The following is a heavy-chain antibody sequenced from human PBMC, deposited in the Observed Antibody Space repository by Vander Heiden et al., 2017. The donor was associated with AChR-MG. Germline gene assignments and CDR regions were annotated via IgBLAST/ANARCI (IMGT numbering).Heavy chain of an antibody. J-gene: IGHJ4*02. CDR3: ANDWGSNY. CDR1: GFPFSSYA. Sequence: EGQLLESGGGLVQPGGSLRLSCAASGFPFSSYAMNWVRQAPGKGLQWVSTISGRVMNTYYADSVKGRFTISRDNSKNILYLQMNSLRGEDTAVYYCANDWGSNYWGQGTLVTVSS. V-gene: IGHV3-23*01. D-gene: IGHD7-27*01. CDR2: ISGRVMNT.